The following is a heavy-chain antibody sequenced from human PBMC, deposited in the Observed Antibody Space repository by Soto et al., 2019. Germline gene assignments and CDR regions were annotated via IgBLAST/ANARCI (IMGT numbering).Heavy chain of an antibody. CDR1: GFTFSSYG. J-gene: IGHJ4*02. CDR3: ARDGPRGEGGYFDY. CDR2: IWYDGSNK. V-gene: IGHV3-33*01. Sequence: QVQLVESGGGVVQPGRSLRLSCAASGFTFSSYGMHWVRQAPGKGLEWVAVIWYDGSNKYYADSMKGRFTISRDNSKNTLYLQMNSLRAEDTAVYYCARDGPRGEGGYFDYWGQGTLVTVSS. D-gene: IGHD2-21*01.